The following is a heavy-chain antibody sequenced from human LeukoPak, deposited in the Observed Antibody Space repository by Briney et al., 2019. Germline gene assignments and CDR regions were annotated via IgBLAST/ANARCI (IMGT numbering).Heavy chain of an antibody. CDR3: AKEGDGDYQVY. V-gene: IGHV3-23*01. J-gene: IGHJ4*02. D-gene: IGHD4-17*01. Sequence: GGSLRLSCAASGFTFSSYAMSWDRHAPGKGLEWVSAISGSGGSTYYADSVKGRFTISRDNSKNTLYLQMNSLRAEDTAVYYCAKEGDGDYQVYWGQGTLVTVSS. CDR2: ISGSGGST. CDR1: GFTFSSYA.